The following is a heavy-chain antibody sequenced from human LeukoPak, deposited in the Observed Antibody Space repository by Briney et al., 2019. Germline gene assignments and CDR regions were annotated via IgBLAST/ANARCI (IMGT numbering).Heavy chain of an antibody. Sequence: PSETLSLTCTVSGGSISSYYWSWIRQPPGKGLEWIGYIYYSGSTNYNPSLKSRVTISVDTSKNQFSLKLSSVTAADTAVYYCARVGGDGYGVFYYYYYMDVWGKGTTVTISS. CDR3: ARVGGDGYGVFYYYYYMDV. D-gene: IGHD5-24*01. CDR2: IYYSGST. CDR1: GGSISSYY. J-gene: IGHJ6*03. V-gene: IGHV4-59*01.